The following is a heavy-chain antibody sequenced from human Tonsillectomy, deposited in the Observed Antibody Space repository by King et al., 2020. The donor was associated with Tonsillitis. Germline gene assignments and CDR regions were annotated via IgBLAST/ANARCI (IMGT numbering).Heavy chain of an antibody. V-gene: IGHV3-30*18. CDR1: GFTFSSYG. Sequence: VQLVESGGGVVQPGRSLRLSCAASGFTFSSYGMHWVRQAPGKGLEWVTVISYDGSNKYYADSVKGRFTISRDNSKNTLYLQMNSLRTEDTAVYYCAKDFGEEGGMDVWGQGTTVTVSS. D-gene: IGHD3-16*01. CDR3: AKDFGEEGGMDV. J-gene: IGHJ6*02. CDR2: ISYDGSNK.